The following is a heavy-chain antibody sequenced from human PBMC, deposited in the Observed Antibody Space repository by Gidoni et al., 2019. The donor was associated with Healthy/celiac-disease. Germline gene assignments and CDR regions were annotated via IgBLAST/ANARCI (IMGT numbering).Heavy chain of an antibody. CDR1: GFNFSIYG. CDR2: IRYDGSNK. J-gene: IGHJ4*02. D-gene: IGHD5-18*01. Sequence: QVQLVESGGGVVQPGGSRRLSCAASGFNFSIYGMHWVRQAPGKGLEWVAFIRYDGSNKYYADSVKCRFTISRDNSKNTLYLQMNSLRAEDTAVYYCAKDTAMVTYYFDYWGQGTLVTVSS. V-gene: IGHV3-30*02. CDR3: AKDTAMVTYYFDY.